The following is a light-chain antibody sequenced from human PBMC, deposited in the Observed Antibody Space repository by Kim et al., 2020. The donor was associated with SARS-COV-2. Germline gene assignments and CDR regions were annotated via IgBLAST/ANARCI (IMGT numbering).Light chain of an antibody. V-gene: IGKV3-15*01. CDR1: QSVSSN. Sequence: EIVMTQSPATLSVSPGERATLSCRASQSVSSNFAWYQQKPSQAPRLLIYGASTRATGIPARFSGSGSGTEFTLTISSLQSEDFAVYYCQQYNNWPLYTFGQGTKLEI. CDR2: GAS. CDR3: QQYNNWPLYT. J-gene: IGKJ2*01.